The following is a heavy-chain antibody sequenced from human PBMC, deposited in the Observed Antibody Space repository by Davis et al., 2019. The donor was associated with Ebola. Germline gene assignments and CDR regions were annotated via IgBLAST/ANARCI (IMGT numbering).Heavy chain of an antibody. D-gene: IGHD3-22*01. CDR3: ASLRQTYDSSGYSQPFDY. CDR1: GFSISGGYY. J-gene: IGHJ4*02. Sequence: MPGGSLRLSCSVSGFSISGGYYWGWIRQSPGKGLEWIGTFYYSGTTFYNPSLKSRITVSVDPSKNQFSLKLNSATAADTAVYYCASLRQTYDSSGYSQPFDYWGQGSLVTVSS. CDR2: FYYSGTT. V-gene: IGHV4-38-2*02.